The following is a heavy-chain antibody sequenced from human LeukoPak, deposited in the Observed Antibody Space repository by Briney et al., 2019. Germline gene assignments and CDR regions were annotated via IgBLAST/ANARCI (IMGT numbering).Heavy chain of an antibody. CDR2: INLDGSIT. J-gene: IGHJ4*02. CDR3: VLYGSSPGEDH. Sequence: GGSLRLSCEASGFTFSSYWMHWVREVPGKGLVWVSCINLDGSITRYADSVKGRFTISRDNAKNTLSLQMNSLRVEDTSVYYCVLYGSSPGEDHWGQGTLVTVSS. CDR1: GFTFSSYW. V-gene: IGHV3-74*01. D-gene: IGHD2-15*01.